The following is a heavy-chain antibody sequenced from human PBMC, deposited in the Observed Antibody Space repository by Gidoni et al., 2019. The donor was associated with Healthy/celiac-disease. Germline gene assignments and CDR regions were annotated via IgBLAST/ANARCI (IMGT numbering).Heavy chain of an antibody. Sequence: EVQLLESGGGLVQPGGSLSLSCAASGFTFSSYAMSWVRQAPGKGLEWVSAISGSGGSTYYADSVKGRFTISRDNSKNTLYLQMNSLRAEDTAVYYCARPPYYYYYGMDVWGQGTTVTVSS. CDR2: ISGSGGST. J-gene: IGHJ6*02. V-gene: IGHV3-23*01. CDR1: GFTFSSYA. CDR3: ARPPYYYYYGMDV.